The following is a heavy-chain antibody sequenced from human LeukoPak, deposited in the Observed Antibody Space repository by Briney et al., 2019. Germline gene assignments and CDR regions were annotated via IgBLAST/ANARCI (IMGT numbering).Heavy chain of an antibody. D-gene: IGHD6-13*01. CDR3: AKGLSAAAGTRGLDY. CDR2: ISGSGGST. V-gene: IGHV3-23*01. Sequence: GGSLRLSCAASGFTVSSNYMSWVRQAPGKGLEWVSAISGSGGSTYYADSVKGRFTISRDNSKNTLYLQMNSLRAEDTAVYYCAKGLSAAAGTRGLDYWGQGTLVTVSS. CDR1: GFTVSSNY. J-gene: IGHJ4*02.